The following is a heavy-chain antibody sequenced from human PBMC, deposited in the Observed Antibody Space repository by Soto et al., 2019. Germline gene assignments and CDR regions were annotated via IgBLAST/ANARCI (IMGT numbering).Heavy chain of an antibody. J-gene: IGHJ4*02. CDR2: IYHSGST. Sequence: PSETLSLTCTVSGGSISSSNWWSWVRQPPGKGLEWIGEIYHSGSTNYNPSLKSRVTISVDKSKNQFSLKLSSVTAADTAVYYYARVYSYGNRAFDYWGQGTLVTVPS. V-gene: IGHV4-4*02. CDR1: GGSISSSNW. D-gene: IGHD5-18*01. CDR3: ARVYSYGNRAFDY.